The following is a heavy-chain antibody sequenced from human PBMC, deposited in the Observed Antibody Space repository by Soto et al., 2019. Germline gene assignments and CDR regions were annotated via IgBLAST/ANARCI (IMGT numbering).Heavy chain of an antibody. D-gene: IGHD6-19*01. CDR3: TGGSGWYSAIDAFDI. CDR2: IKSKTDGGTT. V-gene: IGHV3-15*01. J-gene: IGHJ3*02. Sequence: EVQLVESGGGLVKPGGSLRLSCAASGFTFSNAWMSWVRQAPGKGLEWVGRIKSKTDGGTTDYAAPVKGRFTISRDDSKNTLYLQMNSLKTEDTAVYYCTGGSGWYSAIDAFDIWGQGTMVTVSS. CDR1: GFTFSNAW.